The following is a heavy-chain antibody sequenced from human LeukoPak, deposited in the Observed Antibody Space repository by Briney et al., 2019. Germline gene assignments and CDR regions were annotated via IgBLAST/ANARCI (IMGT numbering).Heavy chain of an antibody. CDR2: ISYDGSNK. D-gene: IGHD3-10*01. V-gene: IGHV3-30*18. CDR1: GFTISSYG. CDR3: AKSYGSGSYRIDY. J-gene: IGHJ4*02. Sequence: GGSLRLSCAASGFTISSYGMHWVRQAPGKGLEWVAVISYDGSNKYYGDSVKGRFTISRDNSKNTLYLQMNSLRGEDTAVCYCAKSYGSGSYRIDYWGQGTLVTVSS.